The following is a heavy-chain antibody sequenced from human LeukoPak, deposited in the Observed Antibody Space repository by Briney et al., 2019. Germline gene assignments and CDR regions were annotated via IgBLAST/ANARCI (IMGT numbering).Heavy chain of an antibody. V-gene: IGHV3-23*01. J-gene: IGHJ4*02. CDR3: AKRGYYDSSGSYAPFDY. CDR2: ISGSGGST. Sequence: GESLRLSCAASGFTFSSYGMSWVRQAPGKGLEWVSGISGSGGSTHYADSVKGRFTISRDNSKNTLYLQMNSLRAEDTAVYYCAKRGYYDSSGSYAPFDYWGQGTLVTVSS. D-gene: IGHD3-22*01. CDR1: GFTFSSYG.